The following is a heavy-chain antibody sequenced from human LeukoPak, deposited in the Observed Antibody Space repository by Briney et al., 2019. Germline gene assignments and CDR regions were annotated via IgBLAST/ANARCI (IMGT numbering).Heavy chain of an antibody. D-gene: IGHD1-20*01. Sequence: GGSLRLSCAASGFTFSSYSMNWVRQATGKGLEWVSAIGTAGDTYYPGSVKGRFTISRENAKNSLYLQMNSLRAGDTAVYYCARSITGTIAFDIWGQGTMVTVSS. CDR3: ARSITGTIAFDI. CDR1: GFTFSSYS. V-gene: IGHV3-13*04. J-gene: IGHJ3*02. CDR2: IGTAGDT.